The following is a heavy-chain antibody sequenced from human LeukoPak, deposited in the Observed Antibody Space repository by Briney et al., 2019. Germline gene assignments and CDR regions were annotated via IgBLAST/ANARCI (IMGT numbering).Heavy chain of an antibody. J-gene: IGHJ3*02. D-gene: IGHD3-10*02. CDR1: GGSIISSSYF. V-gene: IGHV4-39*02. CDR2: IYYSGST. Sequence: KPSETLSLTCTVSGGSIISSSYFWGWIRQPPGKGLEWIGSIYYSGSTYYNPSLKSRVTISVDKSKNQCSLKLRSVTAADTAVYYCARDVPRFGNDAFDIWGQGTMVTVSS. CDR3: ARDVPRFGNDAFDI.